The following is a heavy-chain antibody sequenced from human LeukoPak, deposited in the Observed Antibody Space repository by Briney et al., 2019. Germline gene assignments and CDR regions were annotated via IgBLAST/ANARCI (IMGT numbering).Heavy chain of an antibody. J-gene: IGHJ4*02. CDR2: ISGSGGST. Sequence: GGSLRLSCAASGFTFSSYAMTWVRQTPGKGLEWVSSISGSGGSTYYADSVKGRFTISKSNSKNTVYLQMNSLRAEDTAVYYCAKVLRGLAYYGDYSDWGQGTLVTVSS. V-gene: IGHV3-23*01. CDR3: AKVLRGLAYYGDYSD. CDR1: GFTFSSYA. D-gene: IGHD4-17*01.